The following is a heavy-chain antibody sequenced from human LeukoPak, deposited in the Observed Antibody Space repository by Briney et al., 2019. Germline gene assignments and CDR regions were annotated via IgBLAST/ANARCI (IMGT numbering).Heavy chain of an antibody. CDR2: FNPNSGGA. Sequence: ASVKVSCKTSGYTFTDYYMHWVRQAPGQGLEWVGWFNPNSGGAHYAQKFQGRVTMTRDTSISTAYMELTGLRSDDTAVYYCAREMDSYGSGTYYPGTFWSQGTLVTVSS. CDR3: AREMDSYGSGTYYPGTF. J-gene: IGHJ4*02. D-gene: IGHD3-10*01. V-gene: IGHV1-2*02. CDR1: GYTFTDYY.